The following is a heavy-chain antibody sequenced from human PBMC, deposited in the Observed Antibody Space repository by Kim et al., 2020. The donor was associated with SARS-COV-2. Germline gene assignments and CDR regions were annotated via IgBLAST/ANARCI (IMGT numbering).Heavy chain of an antibody. Sequence: THYHPSRTTRVTISVDTSKNPFSLRLSSVTAADTAVYYCASLWFGQIYYWGQGTLVTVSS. V-gene: IGHV4-39*01. CDR2: T. J-gene: IGHJ4*02. CDR3: ASLWFGQIYY. D-gene: IGHD3-10*01.